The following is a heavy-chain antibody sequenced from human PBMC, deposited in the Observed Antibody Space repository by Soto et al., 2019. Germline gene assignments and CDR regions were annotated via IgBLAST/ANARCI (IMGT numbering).Heavy chain of an antibody. J-gene: IGHJ4*02. Sequence: GGSLRLSCAASGFTFNTYGMYWVRQAPGKGLEWLAAISYDGSNKYHADYVKGRFTISRDNSKNTLYLQMNSLRVEDTAVYYCAKDIVRYTYGACDYWGQGALVTVSS. CDR1: GFTFNTYG. V-gene: IGHV3-30*18. CDR3: AKDIVRYTYGACDY. CDR2: ISYDGSNK. D-gene: IGHD5-18*01.